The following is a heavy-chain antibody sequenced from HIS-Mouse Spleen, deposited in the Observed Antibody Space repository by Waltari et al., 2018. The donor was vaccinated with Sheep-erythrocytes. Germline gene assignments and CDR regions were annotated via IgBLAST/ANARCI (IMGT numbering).Heavy chain of an antibody. Sequence: EVQLVESGGGLVKPGGSLRLSWAASGFTFSSYSMTWVRQAQGKGLEWVSSISSSSSYISYADSVKGRFTISRDNAKNSLYLQMNSLRAEDTAVYYCARVASGATFDYWGQGTLVTVSS. CDR2: ISSSSSYI. CDR1: GFTFSSYS. J-gene: IGHJ4*02. V-gene: IGHV3-21*01. D-gene: IGHD1-26*01. CDR3: ARVASGATFDY.